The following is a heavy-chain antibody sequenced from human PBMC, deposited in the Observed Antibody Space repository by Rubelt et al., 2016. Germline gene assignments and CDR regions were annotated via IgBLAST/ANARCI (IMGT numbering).Heavy chain of an antibody. CDR3: TGDTFGSRDY. D-gene: IGHD6-13*01. CDR2: IWYDGSNK. J-gene: IGHJ4*02. V-gene: IGHV3-33*08. Sequence: QVQLVESGGGVVQPGRSLRLSCEASGFIFSSYAMHWVRQAPGKELEWVAVIWYDGSNKYYADSVKGRFTISRDNSKNTLYLEMNRLRVEETAVDYGTGDTFGSRDYWGQGILVTVSS. CDR1: GFIFSSYA.